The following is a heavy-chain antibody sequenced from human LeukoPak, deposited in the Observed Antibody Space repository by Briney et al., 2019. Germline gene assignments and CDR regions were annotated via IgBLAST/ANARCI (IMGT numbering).Heavy chain of an antibody. Sequence: PGRSLRLSCAASGFTFSNYWMPSVRQAPGKGLVWVSRINSDGSSTTAADSVKGRFTISRDNAKNTLYLQMNSLRAEDTAVYSCAKGGATVIDYWGQGTLVTVFS. CDR3: AKGGATVIDY. V-gene: IGHV3-74*01. J-gene: IGHJ4*02. CDR1: GFTFSNYW. CDR2: INSDGSST. D-gene: IGHD4-17*01.